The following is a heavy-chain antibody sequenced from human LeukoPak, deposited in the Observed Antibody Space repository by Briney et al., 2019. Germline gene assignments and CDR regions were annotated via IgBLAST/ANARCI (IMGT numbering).Heavy chain of an antibody. J-gene: IGHJ4*02. V-gene: IGHV4-59*01. CDR2: IYYSGSA. D-gene: IGHD6-13*01. CDR1: GGSISGYY. CDR3: ASESIAAAGIDY. Sequence: SETLSLTCTISGGSISGYYWSWIRQPPGKGLEWIGYIYYSGSANYNPSLKSRVTILVDTSKNQFSLKLSSVTAADTAVYYCASESIAAAGIDYWGQGTLVTVSS.